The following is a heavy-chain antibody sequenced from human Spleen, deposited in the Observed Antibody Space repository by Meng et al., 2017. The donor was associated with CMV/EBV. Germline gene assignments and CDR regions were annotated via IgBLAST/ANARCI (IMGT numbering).Heavy chain of an antibody. V-gene: IGHV4-30-4*08. D-gene: IGHD3-16*01. J-gene: IGHJ4*02. CDR2: IYYRGST. CDR3: ARVFGRDYPDS. Sequence: HVQLQESGPELLKPSQTLSLTCTVSGGSISSGDYYWSWIRQPPGKGLEWIGHIYYRGSTYYNPSLKSRLTISVDTSKNQFSLELSSVTAADTAVYYCARVFGRDYPDSWGRGTLVTVSS. CDR1: GGSISSGDYY.